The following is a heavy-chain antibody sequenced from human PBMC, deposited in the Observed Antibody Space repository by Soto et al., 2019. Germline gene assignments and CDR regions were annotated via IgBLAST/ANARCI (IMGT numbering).Heavy chain of an antibody. D-gene: IGHD6-13*01. V-gene: IGHV5-51*01. CDR3: ARHVAAAGSSDDAFDI. J-gene: IGHJ3*02. CDR2: IYPGDSDT. Sequence: EVLLVQSGAEVKRAGESLKISCKGSGYTFTDFWIGWVRHMPGKGLEWMGIIYPGDSDTRYSPSFQGQVTISADKSISTAFLQWTSLQAAETAIYYCARHVAAAGSSDDAFDIWGRGTMVTVSS. CDR1: GYTFTDFW.